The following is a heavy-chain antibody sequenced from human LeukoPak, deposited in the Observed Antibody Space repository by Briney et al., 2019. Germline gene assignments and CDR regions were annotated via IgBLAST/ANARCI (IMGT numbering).Heavy chain of an antibody. Sequence: ASVKVSCKASGYTFTSYGISWVRQAPGQGLEWMGWINPNSGGTNYAQKFQGRVTITRDTSISTAYMELSRLRSDDTAVYYCARGGAVITPPSNKYYFDYWGQGTLVTVSS. CDR2: INPNSGGT. CDR1: GYTFTSYG. CDR3: ARGGAVITPPSNKYYFDY. D-gene: IGHD2/OR15-2a*01. J-gene: IGHJ4*02. V-gene: IGHV1-2*02.